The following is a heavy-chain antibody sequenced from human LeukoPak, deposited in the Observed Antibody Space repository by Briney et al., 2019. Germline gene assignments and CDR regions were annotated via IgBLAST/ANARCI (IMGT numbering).Heavy chain of an antibody. V-gene: IGHV3-21*01. Sequence: TGGSLRLSCAASGFTLSRFYMTWVRQAPGKGLEWVSSISSSGSNIYYSDSVKGRFTISRDNANNSLSLQMSSRRAEDTAVYYCASLFGSGRTKEMKNYYYYLDVWGKGTTVTVSS. CDR1: GFTLSRFY. CDR2: ISSSGSNI. D-gene: IGHD3-10*01. CDR3: ASLFGSGRTKEMKNYYYYLDV. J-gene: IGHJ6*03.